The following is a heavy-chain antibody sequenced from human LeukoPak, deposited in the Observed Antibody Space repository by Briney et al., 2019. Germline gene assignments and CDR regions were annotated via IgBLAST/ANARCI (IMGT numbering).Heavy chain of an antibody. V-gene: IGHV3-30*18. Sequence: PGGSLRLSCAASGFTFSSYGMHWVRQAPGKGLEWVAVISYDGSNKYYADSVKGRFTISRDKSKNTLYLQMNSLRAEDTAVYYCAKDRGYSYGSLGMDVWGQGTTVTVSS. CDR1: GFTFSSYG. CDR3: AKDRGYSYGSLGMDV. D-gene: IGHD5-18*01. CDR2: ISYDGSNK. J-gene: IGHJ6*02.